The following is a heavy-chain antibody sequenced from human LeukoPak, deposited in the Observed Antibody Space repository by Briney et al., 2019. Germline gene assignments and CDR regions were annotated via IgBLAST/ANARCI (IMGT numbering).Heavy chain of an antibody. CDR3: AKDWSRWTGYQSPMDV. J-gene: IGHJ6*03. V-gene: IGHV3-30*02. CDR2: IRYDGSNK. D-gene: IGHD3/OR15-3a*01. CDR1: GFTFSSYG. Sequence: PGGSLRLSCAASGFTFSSYGTHWVRQAPGKGLEWVAFIRYDGSNKYYADSVKGRFTISRDNSKNTLYLQMNSLRAEDTAVYYCAKDWSRWTGYQSPMDVWGKGTTVTVSS.